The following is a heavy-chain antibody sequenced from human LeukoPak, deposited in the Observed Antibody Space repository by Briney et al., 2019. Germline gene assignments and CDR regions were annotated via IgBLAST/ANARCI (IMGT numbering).Heavy chain of an antibody. J-gene: IGHJ4*02. CDR3: ARDWGAVAAPSRFDY. CDR1: GFNFNSYW. CDR2: IKQDGSEK. Sequence: GGSLRLSCVASGFNFNSYWMSWLRQAPGKGLEWVANIKQDGSEKYYVDSVKGRFTVSRDNAKNSLYLQLSSLRAEDTAVYYCARDWGAVAAPSRFDYWGQGTLVTVSS. D-gene: IGHD6-19*01. V-gene: IGHV3-7*05.